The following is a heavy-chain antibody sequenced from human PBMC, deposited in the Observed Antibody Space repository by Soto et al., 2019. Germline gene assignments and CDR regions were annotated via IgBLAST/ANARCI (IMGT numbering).Heavy chain of an antibody. CDR1: GGSISSSSYY. D-gene: IGHD2-2*01. CDR3: ASGIVVVPAAIIYYYYYMDV. CDR2: IYYSGST. J-gene: IGHJ6*03. Sequence: QLQLQESGPGLVKPSETLSLTCTVSGGSISSSSYYWGWIRQPPGKGLEWIGSIYYSGSTYDNPSLKSRVTISVDTSKNQFSLKLSSVTAADTAVYYCASGIVVVPAAIIYYYYYMDVWGKGTTVTVSS. V-gene: IGHV4-39*01.